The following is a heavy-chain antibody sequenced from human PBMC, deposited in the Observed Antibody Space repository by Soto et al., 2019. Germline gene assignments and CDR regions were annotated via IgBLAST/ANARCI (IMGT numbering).Heavy chain of an antibody. J-gene: IGHJ6*02. CDR3: AKAAAGTYYYGRDV. V-gene: IGHV3-23*01. CDR2: ISGSGGST. CDR1: GFTFSSYA. D-gene: IGHD6-13*01. Sequence: EVQLLESGGGLVQPGGSLRLSCAASGFTFSSYAMSWVRQAPGKGLEWVSAISGSGGSTYYADSVKGRFTISRDNSKNPLYLKTTSRRAEDGALYYWAKAAAGTYYYGRDVGGQGPTVTVS.